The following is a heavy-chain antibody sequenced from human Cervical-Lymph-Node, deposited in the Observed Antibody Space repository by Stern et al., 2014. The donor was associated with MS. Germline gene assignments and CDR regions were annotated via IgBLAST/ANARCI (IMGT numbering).Heavy chain of an antibody. Sequence: VQLVESGGGVVQPGRSLRLSCAASGFTFSSYGMHWVRQAPGKGLEWEAVIWYVGSNKYYADSVKGRFTISRDNSKNTLYLQMNSLRAEDTAVYYCAREGIGCGGDCYEYYFDYWGQGTLVTVSS. CDR3: AREGIGCGGDCYEYYFDY. CDR2: IWYVGSNK. J-gene: IGHJ4*02. V-gene: IGHV3-33*01. CDR1: GFTFSSYG. D-gene: IGHD2-21*02.